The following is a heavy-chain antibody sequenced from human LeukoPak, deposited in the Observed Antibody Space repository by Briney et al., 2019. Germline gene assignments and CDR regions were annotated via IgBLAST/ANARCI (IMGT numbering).Heavy chain of an antibody. CDR1: GFTFSSYS. J-gene: IGHJ4*02. CDR3: ARVARGVTQDYFDY. V-gene: IGHV3-21*01. Sequence: GGSLRLSCAASGFTFSSYSMNWVRQAPGKGLEWVPSISSSSSYIYYADSVKGRFTISRDNAKNSLYLQMNSLRAEDTAVYYCARVARGVTQDYFDYWGQGTLVTVSS. CDR2: ISSSSSYI. D-gene: IGHD4-23*01.